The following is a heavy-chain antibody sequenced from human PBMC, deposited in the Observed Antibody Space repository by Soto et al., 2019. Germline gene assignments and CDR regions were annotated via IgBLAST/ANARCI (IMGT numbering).Heavy chain of an antibody. CDR1: GASISSYY. J-gene: IGHJ4*02. Sequence: SETLSLTCTVSGASISSYYWSWIRQPPGKGLEWIGYIYYSGSTNYNPSLKSRVTISVDTSKNQFSLKLSSVTAADTAVYYCARVDCGGDCARGFLDYWGQGTLVTVSS. D-gene: IGHD2-21*02. CDR3: ARVDCGGDCARGFLDY. V-gene: IGHV4-59*01. CDR2: IYYSGST.